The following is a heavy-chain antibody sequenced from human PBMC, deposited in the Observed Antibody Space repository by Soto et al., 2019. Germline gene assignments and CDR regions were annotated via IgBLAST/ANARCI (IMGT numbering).Heavy chain of an antibody. CDR2: MNPNSGNT. J-gene: IGHJ4*02. D-gene: IGHD4-17*01. CDR3: GRDIPHKPCCLRWGLGF. Sequence: ASVKVSCKASGYTFTSYDINWVRQATGQGLEWMGWMNPNSGNTGYAQKFQGRVTMTRNTSISTAYMELSSLRSEDTAVYYCGRDIPHKPCCLRWGLGFWGQGTLVNGS. CDR1: GYTFTSYD. V-gene: IGHV1-8*01.